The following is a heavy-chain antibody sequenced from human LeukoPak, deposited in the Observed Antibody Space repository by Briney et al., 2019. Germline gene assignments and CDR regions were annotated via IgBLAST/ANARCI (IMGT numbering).Heavy chain of an antibody. CDR1: GFTFRDYY. CDR3: GKEGGYDILTGYYIDY. CDR2: ISNSGSTI. V-gene: IGHV3-11*04. D-gene: IGHD3-9*01. J-gene: IGHJ4*02. Sequence: GGSLRLSCAASGFTFRDYYMSWIRQAPGKGLEWVSYISNSGSTIHYADSVKGRFTISRDNAKNSLYLQMNSLRAEDTTVYYCGKEGGYDILTGYYIDYWGQGTLVTVSS.